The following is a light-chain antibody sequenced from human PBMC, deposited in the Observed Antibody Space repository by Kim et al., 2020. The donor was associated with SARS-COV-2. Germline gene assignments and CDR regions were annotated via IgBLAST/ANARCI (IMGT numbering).Light chain of an antibody. J-gene: IGKJ4*01. CDR1: QSLTSTY. CDR3: LQYDTSLT. CDR2: DAF. V-gene: IGKV3-20*01. Sequence: IVLTQSPGTLSLSPGERATLSCKASQSLTSTYLAWYQQKPGQAPRLLLYDAFKRATRIPDRFSGGGSGTQFTLTITRLEPEDFAVYFCLQYDTSLTFGGGTKVDIK.